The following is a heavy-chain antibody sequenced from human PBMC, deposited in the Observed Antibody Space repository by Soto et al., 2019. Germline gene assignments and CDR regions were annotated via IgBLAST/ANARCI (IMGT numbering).Heavy chain of an antibody. CDR1: GFAFTGYY. D-gene: IGHD3-16*01. J-gene: IGHJ5*02. Sequence: ASVKVSCNASGFAFTGYYIHWLRQAPGQGLEWMGWINANSGGTEFAQKFQGRVTLTRDTSISTAYMTLTGLKSDDTAVYYCAKDLTRKPAYWLDXWGQVTQFTVSX. CDR2: INANSGGT. V-gene: IGHV1-2*02. CDR3: AKDLTRKPAYWLDX.